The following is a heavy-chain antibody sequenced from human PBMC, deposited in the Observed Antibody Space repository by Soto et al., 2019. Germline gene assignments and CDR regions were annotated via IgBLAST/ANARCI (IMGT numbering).Heavy chain of an antibody. CDR3: ARDEGGLWFGELNSYYFDY. V-gene: IGHV3-30*03. D-gene: IGHD3-10*01. CDR1: GFTFSSYG. CDR2: ISYDGSNK. J-gene: IGHJ4*02. Sequence: QVQLVESGGGVVQPGRSLRLSCAASGFTFSSYGMHWVRQAPGKGLEWVAVISYDGSNKYYADSVKGRFTISRDNSKNTLYLQMNSLRAEDTAVYYCARDEGGLWFGELNSYYFDYWGQGTLVTVSS.